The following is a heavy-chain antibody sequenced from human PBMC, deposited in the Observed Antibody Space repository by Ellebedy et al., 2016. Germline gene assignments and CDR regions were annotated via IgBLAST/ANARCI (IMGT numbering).Heavy chain of an antibody. D-gene: IGHD6-19*01. Sequence: GESLKISCAASGSTFSTYWMTWVRQAPGKGLEWVANIKQDGSEKYYVDSVKGRFTISRDNAKNSLYLQMNRLRAEDTALYYCARDSSPYSSGWLDAFDVWGQGTMVTVSS. CDR2: IKQDGSEK. CDR1: GSTFSTYW. CDR3: ARDSSPYSSGWLDAFDV. J-gene: IGHJ3*01. V-gene: IGHV3-7*01.